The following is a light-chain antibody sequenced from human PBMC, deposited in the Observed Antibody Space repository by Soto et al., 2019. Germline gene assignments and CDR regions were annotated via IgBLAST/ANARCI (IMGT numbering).Light chain of an antibody. CDR2: GAS. J-gene: IGKJ2*01. CDR3: QQYNNWPYT. V-gene: IGKV3-15*01. Sequence: EIVMTQSPDTLSVSPGERATLSCRASQSVSSNLAWYHQKPGHAPRLLIFGASTSATGIPARFSGSGSGTEFTLPVSSLQSEDFAVYHCQQYNNWPYTFGKGTTLEIK. CDR1: QSVSSN.